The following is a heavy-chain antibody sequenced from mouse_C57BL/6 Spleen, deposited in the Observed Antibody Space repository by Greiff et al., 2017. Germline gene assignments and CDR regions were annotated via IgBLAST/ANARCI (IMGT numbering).Heavy chain of an antibody. CDR1: GYSFTDYK. V-gene: IGHV1-39*01. J-gene: IGHJ4*01. CDR2: INPDYGTT. Sequence: VQLQQSGPELVKPGASVKISCKASGYSFTDYKMNWVKQSTGKSLEWIGVINPDYGTTSYNQKFKGKATVTVDQSSSTAYMQLNSLTSEDSAVYYSARDGYYLYAMDYWGQGTSVTVSS. D-gene: IGHD2-3*01. CDR3: ARDGYYLYAMDY.